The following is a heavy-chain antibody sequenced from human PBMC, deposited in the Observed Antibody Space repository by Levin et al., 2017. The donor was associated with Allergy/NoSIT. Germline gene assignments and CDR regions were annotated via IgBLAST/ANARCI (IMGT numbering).Heavy chain of an antibody. Sequence: SETLSLTCTVSGGSISSYYWSWIRQPAGKGLEWIGRIYTSGSTNYNPSLKSRVTMSVDTSKNQFSLKLSSVTAADTAVYYCATSRRELPGDYGGMGVNWYFDLWGRGTLVTVSS. CDR2: IYTSGST. CDR1: GGSISSYY. J-gene: IGHJ2*01. V-gene: IGHV4-4*07. D-gene: IGHD4-23*01. CDR3: ATSRRELPGDYGGMGVNWYFDL.